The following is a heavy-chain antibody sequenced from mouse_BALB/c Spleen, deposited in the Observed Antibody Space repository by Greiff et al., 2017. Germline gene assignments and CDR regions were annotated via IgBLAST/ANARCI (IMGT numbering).Heavy chain of an antibody. CDR3: ARNDGYLDY. D-gene: IGHD2-3*01. V-gene: IGHV1-67*01. J-gene: IGHJ2*01. CDR1: GYTFTDYA. Sequence: QVQLKESGPELVRPGVSVKISCKGSGYTFTDYAMHWVKQSHAKSLEWIGVISTYYGNTNYNQKFKGKATMTVDKSSSTAYMELARLTSEDSAIYYCARNDGYLDYWGQGTTLTVSS. CDR2: ISTYYGNT.